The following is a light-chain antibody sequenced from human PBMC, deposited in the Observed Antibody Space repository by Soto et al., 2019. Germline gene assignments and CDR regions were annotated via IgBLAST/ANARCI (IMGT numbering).Light chain of an antibody. CDR1: QNILSN. J-gene: IGKJ5*01. Sequence: EIVMTQSPATLSVSPGERATLSCRASQNILSNLAWYQQKPGQAPRLLIYGASTRATGIPARFSGSGSGTEFTLTISSLQSEDFAVYYCQQYSKWPITFGQGTRLEIK. CDR2: GAS. CDR3: QQYSKWPIT. V-gene: IGKV3-15*01.